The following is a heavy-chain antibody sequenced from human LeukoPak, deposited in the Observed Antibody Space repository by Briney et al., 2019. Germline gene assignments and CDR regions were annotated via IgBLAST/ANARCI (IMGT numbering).Heavy chain of an antibody. V-gene: IGHV1-18*01. CDR2: ISAYNGNT. CDR1: GYTFTSYG. CDR3: ARSYYGSGSYSTAWFDP. J-gene: IGHJ5*02. Sequence: ASVKVSCKASGYTFTSYGISWVRQAPGQGLEWMGWISAYNGNTNYAQKLQGRVTMTTDTSTSTAYMELRSPRSDDTAVYYCARSYYGSGSYSTAWFDPWGQGTLVTVSS. D-gene: IGHD3-10*01.